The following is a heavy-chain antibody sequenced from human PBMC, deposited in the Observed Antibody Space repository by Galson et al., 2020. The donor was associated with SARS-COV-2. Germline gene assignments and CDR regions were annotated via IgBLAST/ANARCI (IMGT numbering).Heavy chain of an antibody. V-gene: IGHV3-48*02. Sequence: SLRLSCSASGFRFSCDSMNWVRQAPGKGLEWVAFIIRSNNTRYYADSGTGRFTVSRDNAKNSLYLQMTSLRDEDTAVYYCARGAGSGSYCDSWGQGTLVTVSS. J-gene: IGHJ4*02. CDR1: GFRFSCDS. CDR2: IIRSNNTR. D-gene: IGHD1-26*01. CDR3: ARGAGSGSYCDS.